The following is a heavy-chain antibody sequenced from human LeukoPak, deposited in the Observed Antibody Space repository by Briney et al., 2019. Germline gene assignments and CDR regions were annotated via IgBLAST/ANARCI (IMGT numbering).Heavy chain of an antibody. CDR3: ARGYDVVVVVAATGLDY. CDR2: IISMVSTI. Sequence: GGSLRLSCAASGFTFSSYEMNWVRQAPGKGLEWVAYIISMVSTIYYANSVKGRFTISRDNANKSLYLKMNSLRAEDTAVYYCARGYDVVVVVAATGLDYWGQGTLVTVSS. CDR1: GFTFSSYE. D-gene: IGHD2-15*01. V-gene: IGHV3-48*03. J-gene: IGHJ4*02.